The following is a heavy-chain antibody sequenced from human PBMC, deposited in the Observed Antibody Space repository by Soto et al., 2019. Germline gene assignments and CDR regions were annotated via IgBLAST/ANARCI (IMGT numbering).Heavy chain of an antibody. D-gene: IGHD3-10*01. CDR1: DDSLTTNKYA. CDR2: VYSNGNT. CDR3: ARASYFRPSGSYYFVS. J-gene: IGHJ4*02. Sequence: SETLSLTCTVSDDSLTTNKYAWTWIRQNPEKGLEWIGYVYSNGNTRSSPSLQSRVSMSVDTSKSHFSLRLSSVTAADTAVYFCARASYFRPSGSYYFVSWGQGTLVTVS. V-gene: IGHV4-31*03.